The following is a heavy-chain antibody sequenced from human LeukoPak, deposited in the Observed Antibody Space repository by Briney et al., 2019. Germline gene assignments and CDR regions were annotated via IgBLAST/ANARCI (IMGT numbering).Heavy chain of an antibody. CDR2: IKQDESEK. CDR1: GFTFSNYW. D-gene: IGHD2-21*02. J-gene: IGHJ1*01. Sequence: GGSLRLSCVFSGFTFSNYWMSWVRQAPGKGLEWVANIKQDESEKHYVDSVKGRFTISRDNAQNSMYLQMNSLRVEDTAVYYCTSWGDTTAEYFQRWGQGTLVTVSS. V-gene: IGHV3-7*01. CDR3: TSWGDTTAEYFQR.